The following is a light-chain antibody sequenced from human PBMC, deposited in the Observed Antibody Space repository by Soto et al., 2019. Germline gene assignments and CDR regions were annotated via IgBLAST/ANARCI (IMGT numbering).Light chain of an antibody. CDR1: SSDVGAYNY. CDR2: DVS. J-gene: IGLJ1*01. V-gene: IGLV2-11*01. Sequence: QSVLTQPRSVSGSPGQSVTISCTGTSSDVGAYNYVSWYQQHPGKAPKVMIYDVSKRPSGVPDRFSGSKSGNTASLTISGLRAEDEADYYCCSHAGSYTYVFGTGTKLTVL. CDR3: CSHAGSYTYV.